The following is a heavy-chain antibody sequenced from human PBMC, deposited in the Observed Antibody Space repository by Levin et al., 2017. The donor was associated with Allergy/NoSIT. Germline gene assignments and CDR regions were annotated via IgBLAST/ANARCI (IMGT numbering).Heavy chain of an antibody. J-gene: IGHJ4*02. D-gene: IGHD2-2*01. Sequence: PSETLSLTCAASGFTFSSYAMSWVRQAPGKGLEWVSAISGSGGSTYYADSVKGRFTISRDNSKNTLYLQMNSLRAEDTAVYYCAKDRDVRSTSCYFDYWGQGTLVTVSS. CDR1: GFTFSSYA. V-gene: IGHV3-23*01. CDR2: ISGSGGST. CDR3: AKDRDVRSTSCYFDY.